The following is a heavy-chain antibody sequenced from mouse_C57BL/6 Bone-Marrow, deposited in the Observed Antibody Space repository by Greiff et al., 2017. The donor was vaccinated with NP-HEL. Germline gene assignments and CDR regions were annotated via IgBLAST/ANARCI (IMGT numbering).Heavy chain of an antibody. CDR3: ARYYYGSRGWYFDV. J-gene: IGHJ1*03. Sequence: VQLQQPGADLVKPGASVKLSCKASGYTFTSYWMHWVEQRPGRGLEWIGRIDPNSGGTKFNEKFKTKATLTVDKPSSTAYMQLSSLTSEDSAVYYCARYYYGSRGWYFDVWGTGTTVTVSS. CDR2: IDPNSGGT. CDR1: GYTFTSYW. V-gene: IGHV1-72*01. D-gene: IGHD1-1*01.